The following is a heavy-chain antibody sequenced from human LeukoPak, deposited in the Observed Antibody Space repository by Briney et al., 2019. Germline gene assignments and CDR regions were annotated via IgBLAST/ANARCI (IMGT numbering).Heavy chain of an antibody. Sequence: PGRSLRLSCAASGFTFSSYAMHWVRQAPGKGLEWVAVISYDGSNKYYADSAKGRFTISRDNSKGTLYLQMNRLRAEDTAVYYCAKDLGFHPDFWGQGTLVTVSS. CDR2: ISYDGSNK. V-gene: IGHV3-30-3*01. J-gene: IGHJ4*02. D-gene: IGHD7-27*01. CDR3: AKDLGFHPDF. CDR1: GFTFSSYA.